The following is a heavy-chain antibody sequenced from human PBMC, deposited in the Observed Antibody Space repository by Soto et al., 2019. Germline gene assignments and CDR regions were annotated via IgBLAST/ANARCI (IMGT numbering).Heavy chain of an antibody. D-gene: IGHD1-26*01. Sequence: PGESLKISCKGSRYSFTSYWIGWVRQMPGKGLEWMGIIYPGDSDTRYSPSFQGQVTISADKSISTAYLQWSSLKASDTAMYYCARLVLYSGSDYGSCPFDYPARGSPVTGSS. CDR2: IYPGDSDT. V-gene: IGHV5-51*01. J-gene: IGHJ4*02. CDR1: RYSFTSYW. CDR3: ARLVLYSGSDYGSCPFDY.